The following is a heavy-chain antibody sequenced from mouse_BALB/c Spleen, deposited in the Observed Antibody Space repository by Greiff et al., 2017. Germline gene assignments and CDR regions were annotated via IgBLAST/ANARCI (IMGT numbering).Heavy chain of an antibody. D-gene: IGHD2-4*01. CDR1: GYTFTDYY. CDR3: ARDDYDPFAY. CDR2: VNPYNGGT. V-gene: IGHV1-19*01. J-gene: IGHJ3*01. Sequence: EVKLVESGPELVKPGASVKMSCKASGYTFTDYYIDWVKQSRGESFEWIGRVNPYNGGTSYNQKFKGKATLTVDKSSSTAYMELNSLTSEDSAVYYCARDDYDPFAYWGQGTLVTVSA.